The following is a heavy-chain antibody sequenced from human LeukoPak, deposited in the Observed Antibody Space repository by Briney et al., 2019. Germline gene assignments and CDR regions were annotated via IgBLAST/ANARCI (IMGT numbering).Heavy chain of an antibody. V-gene: IGHV3-23*01. CDR1: GFTFSSYA. D-gene: IGHD3-9*01. Sequence: PGGSLRLSCAASGFTFSSYAMNWVRQAPGKGLEWVSVISGSGGSTHYADSVKGRFTISRDNSKNTLYLQMNSLRAEDTAVYYCAKASPVLRYFDWDFDYWGQGTLVTVSS. J-gene: IGHJ4*02. CDR3: AKASPVLRYFDWDFDY. CDR2: ISGSGGST.